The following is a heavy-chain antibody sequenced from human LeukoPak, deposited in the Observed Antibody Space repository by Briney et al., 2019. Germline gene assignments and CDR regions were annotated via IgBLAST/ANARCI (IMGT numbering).Heavy chain of an antibody. V-gene: IGHV3-15*01. Sequence: PGGSLRLSCAASGFTFSSHAMSWVRQAPGKGLEWVGRIKSKTDGGTTDYAAPVKGRFTISRDDSKNTLYLQMNSLKTEDTAVYYCTTEEIVVVPAANLYDYWGQGTLVTVSS. CDR1: GFTFSSHA. CDR2: IKSKTDGGTT. CDR3: TTEEIVVVPAANLYDY. J-gene: IGHJ4*02. D-gene: IGHD2-2*01.